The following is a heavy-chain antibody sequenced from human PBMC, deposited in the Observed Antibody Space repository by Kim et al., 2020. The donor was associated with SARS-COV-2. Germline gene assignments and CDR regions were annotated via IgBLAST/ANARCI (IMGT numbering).Heavy chain of an antibody. D-gene: IGHD3-22*01. Sequence: SETLSLTCTVSGGSISSSSYYWGWIRQPPGQGLEWIGNIYYSGSTYYNPSLKSRVTISVDKSKNQFSLKLSSVTAADTAVYYCARYYYDSSGYYFFDYWGQGTLVTVSS. CDR1: GGSISSSSYY. CDR2: IYYSGST. CDR3: ARYYYDSSGYYFFDY. V-gene: IGHV4-39*07. J-gene: IGHJ4*02.